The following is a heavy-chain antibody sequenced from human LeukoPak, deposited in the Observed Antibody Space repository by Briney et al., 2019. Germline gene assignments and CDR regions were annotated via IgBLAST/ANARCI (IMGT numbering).Heavy chain of an antibody. V-gene: IGHV3-30*02. D-gene: IGHD3-3*01. Sequence: GGSLRLSCAASGFTFSSYGMHWVRQAPGKGLEWVAFIRYDGSNKYYADSVKGRFTISRDNSKNTLYLQMNSLRAEDTAVYYCAKDLALITIFGVAIDHWGQGTLVTVSS. CDR3: AKDLALITIFGVAIDH. CDR1: GFTFSSYG. J-gene: IGHJ4*02. CDR2: IRYDGSNK.